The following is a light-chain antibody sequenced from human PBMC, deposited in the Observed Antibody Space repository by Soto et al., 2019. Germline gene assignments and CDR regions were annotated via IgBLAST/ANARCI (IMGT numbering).Light chain of an antibody. V-gene: IGLV1-40*01. CDR1: SSNIGAGYD. CDR2: GNS. J-gene: IGLJ2*01. CDR3: QSYDSSLSGSVV. Sequence: QSVLTQPPSVSGAPGQRVTIFCTGSSSNIGAGYDVHWYQQLPGTAPKLLIYGNSNRPSGVPDRFSGSKSGTSASLAITGLQAEDEADYYSQSYDSSLSGSVVFGGGTKLTVL.